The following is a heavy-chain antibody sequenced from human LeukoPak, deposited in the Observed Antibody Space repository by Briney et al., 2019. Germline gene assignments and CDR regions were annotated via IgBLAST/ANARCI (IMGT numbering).Heavy chain of an antibody. J-gene: IGHJ4*02. CDR2: ISFSGRT. D-gene: IGHD3-22*01. Sequence: SETLSLTCTVSGGSISSGGYYWRWLRHHPGKGLEWMGYISFSGRTYYNPSLKRRVSISVDMSKNQFYLNLSSVTAADTAVYHCARDQADDSSGPFGGTFDCWGPGTLVTVAS. V-gene: IGHV4-31*03. CDR3: ARDQADDSSGPFGGTFDC. CDR1: GGSISSGGYY.